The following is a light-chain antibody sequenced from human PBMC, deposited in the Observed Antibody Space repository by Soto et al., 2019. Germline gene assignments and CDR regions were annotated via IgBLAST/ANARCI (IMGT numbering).Light chain of an antibody. Sequence: QSALTQPRSVSGSPGQSVTISCTGTSSDVGAYNHVSWYQQHPGKAPELMIYDVSKRPSGVPDRFSGSKSGNTASLTISGLQAEDEADYYCCSYAGTYTYVFGTGTKVTVL. CDR2: DVS. CDR3: CSYAGTYTYV. V-gene: IGLV2-11*01. J-gene: IGLJ1*01. CDR1: SSDVGAYNH.